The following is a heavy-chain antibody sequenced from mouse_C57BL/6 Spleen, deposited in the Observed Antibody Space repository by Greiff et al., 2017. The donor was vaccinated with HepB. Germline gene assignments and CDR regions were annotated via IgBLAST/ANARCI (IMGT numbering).Heavy chain of an antibody. V-gene: IGHV5-17*01. CDR2: ISSGSSTI. Sequence: EVQLVESGGGLVKPGGSLKLSCAASGFTFSDYGMHWVRQAPEKGLEWVAYISSGSSTIYYADTVKGRCTISRDNAQNTLFLQMTSLRSEDTAMYYCANSNYDAMDYWGQGTSVTVSS. CDR1: GFTFSDYG. D-gene: IGHD2-5*01. CDR3: ANSNYDAMDY. J-gene: IGHJ4*01.